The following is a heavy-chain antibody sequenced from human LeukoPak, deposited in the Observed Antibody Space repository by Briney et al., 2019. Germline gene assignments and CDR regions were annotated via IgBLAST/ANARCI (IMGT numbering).Heavy chain of an antibody. Sequence: GESLKISCKGSGYSFTSYWIDWVRQMSGKRLEAMAIIYPGDSDARYSPYFQGQVTIATAKSITTTYLPWSRLTVSDTAMSYYSRRGGDFYGSGSYDNAFDIWGQGTMVTVSS. D-gene: IGHD3-10*01. CDR1: GYSFTSYW. V-gene: IGHV5-51*01. CDR2: IYPGDSDA. J-gene: IGHJ3*02. CDR3: SRRGGDFYGSGSYDNAFDI.